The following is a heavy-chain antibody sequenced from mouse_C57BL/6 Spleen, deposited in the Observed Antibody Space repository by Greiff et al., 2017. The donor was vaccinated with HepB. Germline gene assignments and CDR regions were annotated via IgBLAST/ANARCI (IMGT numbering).Heavy chain of an antibody. J-gene: IGHJ4*01. Sequence: EVQLVESGGGLVQPGGSLKLSCAASGFTFSDYYMYWVRQTPEKRLEWVAYISNGGGSTYYPDTVKGRFTISRDNAKNTLYLQMSRLKSEDTAMYYCARCDDAMDYWGQGTSVTVSS. CDR3: ARCDDAMDY. V-gene: IGHV5-12*01. CDR1: GFTFSDYY. D-gene: IGHD2-3*01. CDR2: ISNGGGST.